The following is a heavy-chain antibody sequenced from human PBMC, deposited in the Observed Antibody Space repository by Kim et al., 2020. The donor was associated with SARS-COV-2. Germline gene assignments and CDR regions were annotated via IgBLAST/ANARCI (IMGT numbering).Heavy chain of an antibody. CDR2: ISWNSGSI. CDR3: AKASRRYYYYYMDV. D-gene: IGHD3-9*01. CDR1: GFTFDDYA. J-gene: IGHJ6*03. Sequence: GGSLRLSCAASGFTFDDYAMHWVRQAPGKGLEWVSGISWNSGSIGYADSVKGRFTISRDNAKNSLYLQMNSLRAEDTALYYCAKASRRYYYYYMDVWGKGTTVTVSS. V-gene: IGHV3-9*01.